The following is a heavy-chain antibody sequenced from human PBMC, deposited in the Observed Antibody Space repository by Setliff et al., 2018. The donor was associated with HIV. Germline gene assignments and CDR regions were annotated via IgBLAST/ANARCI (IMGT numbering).Heavy chain of an antibody. V-gene: IGHV4-38-2*01. CDR3: ARSRPSLRAFDI. CDR1: GYSISSGYY. D-gene: IGHD4-17*01. J-gene: IGHJ3*02. Sequence: PSETLSLTCAVSGYSISSGYYWGWIRQPPGKGLEWIGSIYHSGSTYYNPSLKSRVTISIDTSKNQLFLKLTSVPAADTAVYYCARSRPSLRAFDIWGQGTMVTVSS. CDR2: IYHSGST.